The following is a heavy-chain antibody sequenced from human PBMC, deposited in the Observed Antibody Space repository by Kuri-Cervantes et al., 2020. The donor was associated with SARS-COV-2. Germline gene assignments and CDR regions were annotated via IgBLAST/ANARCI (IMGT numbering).Heavy chain of an antibody. CDR3: ASLNDYGDYRQNTYYYYGMDV. Sequence: GESLKISCAASGFTFSSYEMNWVRQAPGKGLEWVSYISSSGSTIYYADSVKGRFTISRDNAKNSLYLQMNSLRAEDTAVYYCASLNDYGDYRQNTYYYYGMDVWGQGTTVTVSS. D-gene: IGHD4-17*01. CDR1: GFTFSSYE. CDR2: ISSSGSTI. J-gene: IGHJ6*02. V-gene: IGHV3-48*03.